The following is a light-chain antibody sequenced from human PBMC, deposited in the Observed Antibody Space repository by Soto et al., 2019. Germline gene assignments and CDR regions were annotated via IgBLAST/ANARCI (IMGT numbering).Light chain of an antibody. CDR2: DVT. CDR3: SSFTSSSSYV. Sequence: QSALTQPASVSGSPGQSITLLCTGTSSDFGIYNSVSWYQQHPGKAPKLMIHDVTNRPSGVSSRFSGSRSGNTASLTISGLQAEDEADYYCSSFTSSSSYVFGPGNKVTVL. V-gene: IGLV2-14*01. CDR1: SSDFGIYNS. J-gene: IGLJ1*01.